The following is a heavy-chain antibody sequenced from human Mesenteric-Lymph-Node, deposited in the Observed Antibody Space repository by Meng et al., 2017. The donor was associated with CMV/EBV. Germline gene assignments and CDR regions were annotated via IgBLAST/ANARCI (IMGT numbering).Heavy chain of an antibody. J-gene: IGHJ6*02. CDR3: ARDYGSGSYSGHYYGMDV. CDR1: GYTFTSYD. V-gene: IGHV1-69*04. CDR2: IIPILGIA. Sequence: SVKVSCKASGYTFTSYDISWVRQAPGQGLEWMGRIIPILGIANYAQKFQGRVTITADKSTSTAYMELSSLRSEDTAVYYCARDYGSGSYSGHYYGMDVWGQGTTVTVSS. D-gene: IGHD3-10*01.